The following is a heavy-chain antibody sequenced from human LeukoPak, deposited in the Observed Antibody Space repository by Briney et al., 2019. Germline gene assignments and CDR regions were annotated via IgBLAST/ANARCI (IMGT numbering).Heavy chain of an antibody. V-gene: IGHV1-2*02. CDR3: ARDGPAQMVDFDY. D-gene: IGHD3-10*01. J-gene: IGHJ4*02. CDR1: GYTFSGTGWY. Sequence: ASVKVSCKASGYTFSGTGWYLYWLRQAPGQGLECMGWIYPYTGATHYAQKFQDRAAMTRDTSISTAYMELSRLRPDDTAVYYCARDGPAQMVDFDYWGQGTLVTVSS. CDR2: IYPYTGAT.